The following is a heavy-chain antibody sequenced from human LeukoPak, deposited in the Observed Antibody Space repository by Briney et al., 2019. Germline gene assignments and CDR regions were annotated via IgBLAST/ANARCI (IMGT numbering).Heavy chain of an antibody. D-gene: IGHD3-10*01. V-gene: IGHV4-34*01. J-gene: IGHJ4*02. Sequence: SETLSLTCAVYGGSFSGYYWNWIRQPPGKGLEWIGEINHSGSTNYNPSLKSRVTISVDTSKNQFSLKLSSVTAANTAVYYCARVMGWFGGFDYWGQGTLVTVSS. CDR1: GGSFSGYY. CDR3: ARVMGWFGGFDY. CDR2: INHSGST.